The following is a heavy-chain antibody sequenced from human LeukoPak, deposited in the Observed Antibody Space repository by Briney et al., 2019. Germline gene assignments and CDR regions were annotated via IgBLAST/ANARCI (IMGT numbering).Heavy chain of an antibody. Sequence: GGSLRLSCAASGFTFSSYAMSWVRQAPGKGPEWVSGISVSGGSTHYADSVKGRFTVSRDNSKNALYLQMNSLRAEDTAVYYCAKGGRSTWDAFDIWGQGTKVTVSS. CDR1: GFTFSSYA. J-gene: IGHJ3*02. CDR3: AKGGRSTWDAFDI. V-gene: IGHV3-23*01. D-gene: IGHD1-26*01. CDR2: ISVSGGST.